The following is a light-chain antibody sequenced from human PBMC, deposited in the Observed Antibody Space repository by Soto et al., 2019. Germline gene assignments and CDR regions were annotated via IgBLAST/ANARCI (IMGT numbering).Light chain of an antibody. V-gene: IGLV2-11*01. CDR1: SSDVGGYNY. CDR3: SSYSGSYTFDVI. Sequence: QSALTQPRSVSGSLGQSVTISCTGTSSDVGGYNYVSWYQQHPGKAPKLMIYDVSKRPSGVPDRFSGSTSGNTASLPISGLQAEDEADYYCSSYSGSYTFDVIFGGGTKLTVL. CDR2: DVS. J-gene: IGLJ2*01.